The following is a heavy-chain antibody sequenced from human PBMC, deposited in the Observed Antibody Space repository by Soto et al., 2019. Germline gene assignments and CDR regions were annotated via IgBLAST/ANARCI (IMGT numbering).Heavy chain of an antibody. V-gene: IGHV3-23*01. CDR1: GFTFSSYA. CDR3: AKDLGGWKGPKDITFGGVIVPDAFDI. CDR2: ISGSGGST. J-gene: IGHJ3*02. D-gene: IGHD3-16*02. Sequence: GGSLRLSCAASGFTFSSYAMSWVRQAPGKGLEWVSAISGSGGSTYYADSVKGRFTIPRDNSKKTLYLQMNSLRAEDTAVYYCAKDLGGWKGPKDITFGGVIVPDAFDIWGQGTMVTVSS.